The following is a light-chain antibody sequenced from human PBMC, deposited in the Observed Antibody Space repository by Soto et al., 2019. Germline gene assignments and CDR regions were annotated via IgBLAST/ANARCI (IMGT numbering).Light chain of an antibody. Sequence: EIVLTQSPATLSLSPGERATLSCWASQSIRNSLAWYQQKPGQAPRLLIYDASTRATGIPARFSGSGSGTDFTLTISSLEPEDFAVYYCQHRGKWPPGATFGQGTRLEIK. V-gene: IGKV3-11*01. J-gene: IGKJ5*01. CDR2: DAS. CDR3: QHRGKWPPGAT. CDR1: QSIRNS.